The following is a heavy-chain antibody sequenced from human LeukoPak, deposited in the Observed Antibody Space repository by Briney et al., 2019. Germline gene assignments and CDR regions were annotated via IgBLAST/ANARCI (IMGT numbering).Heavy chain of an antibody. CDR2: INDGGSA. J-gene: IGHJ5*02. D-gene: IGHD2/OR15-2a*01. CDR3: ERGKGLLNGGWFDP. V-gene: IGHV4-34*01. CDR1: GEYLGGYY. Sequence: SETLSLTCAVSGEYLGGYYWTWLRQPPGKELEWIGDINDGGSANYNPSLSGRVILSVDTSRNHFSLTVNSVTAADTAVYYCERGKGLLNGGWFDPWGQGTLVPVSS.